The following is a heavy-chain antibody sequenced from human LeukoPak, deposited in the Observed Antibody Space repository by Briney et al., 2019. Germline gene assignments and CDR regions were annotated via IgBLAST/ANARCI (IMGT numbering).Heavy chain of an antibody. CDR1: GGSISNSNW. Sequence: SETLSLTCAVSGGSISNSNWWSWVRQPPGKGLEWIAEIDHSGTTKYDPSLKSRVTISVDTSKNQFSLKLSSVTAADTAVYYCARDRRYSSSWYNGAYFDYWGQGTLVTVSS. CDR2: IDHSGTT. CDR3: ARDRRYSSSWYNGAYFDY. D-gene: IGHD6-13*01. V-gene: IGHV4-4*02. J-gene: IGHJ4*02.